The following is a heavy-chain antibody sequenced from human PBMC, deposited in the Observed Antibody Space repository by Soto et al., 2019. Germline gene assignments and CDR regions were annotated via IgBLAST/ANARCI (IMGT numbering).Heavy chain of an antibody. Sequence: SETKSLTCTVSGGYISSGCYYWSWINKHPGKGLEWIGYIYYSGSTYCNPSLKSRVTISVDTSKNQFSLKLSSVTAADTAVYYCATGFNDILTGYYSSDAFDIWGQGTMVTVSS. V-gene: IGHV4-31*03. J-gene: IGHJ3*02. D-gene: IGHD3-9*01. CDR2: IYYSGST. CDR1: GGYISSGCYY. CDR3: ATGFNDILTGYYSSDAFDI.